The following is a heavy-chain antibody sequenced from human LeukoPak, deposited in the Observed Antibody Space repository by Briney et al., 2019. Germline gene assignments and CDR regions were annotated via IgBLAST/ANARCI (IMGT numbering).Heavy chain of an antibody. D-gene: IGHD5-24*01. Sequence: GESLKISCKGSGYSFTSYWIGWVREMPGKGLEWMGIIYPGDSDTRYSPSFQGQITISAVKSISTAYLQWSSLKASDTAMYYCARQRDGYNLQNFDYWGQGTLVTVSS. V-gene: IGHV5-51*01. J-gene: IGHJ4*02. CDR3: ARQRDGYNLQNFDY. CDR1: GYSFTSYW. CDR2: IYPGDSDT.